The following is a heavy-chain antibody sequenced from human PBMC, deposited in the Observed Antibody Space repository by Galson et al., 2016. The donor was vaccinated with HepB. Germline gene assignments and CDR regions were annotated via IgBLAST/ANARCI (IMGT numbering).Heavy chain of an antibody. D-gene: IGHD3-3*01. CDR1: GGSVSGGSHY. Sequence: SETLSLTCTVSGGSVSGGSHYWSWIRQPPGKGLEWIGYIYHGETTNSNPSLKSRATISVDTPKNQFYLKLLSVTAADTAVYYCASSAYWQFDHWGQGILVTVSS. V-gene: IGHV4-61*01. J-gene: IGHJ5*02. CDR2: IYHGETT. CDR3: ASSAYWQFDH.